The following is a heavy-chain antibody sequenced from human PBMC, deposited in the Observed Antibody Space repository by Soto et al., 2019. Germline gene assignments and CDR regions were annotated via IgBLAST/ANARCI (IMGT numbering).Heavy chain of an antibody. J-gene: IGHJ5*02. D-gene: IGHD3-10*01. CDR1: GGSISSSSYY. CDR3: ARQTAKGYYGSGSYKSVWFDP. CDR2: IYYSGST. Sequence: SETLSLTCTVSGGSISSSSYYWGWIRQPPGKGLEWIGSIYYSGSTYYNPSLKSRVTISVDTSKNQFSLKLSSVTAADTAVYYCARQTAKGYYGSGSYKSVWFDPWGQGTLVTVSS. V-gene: IGHV4-39*01.